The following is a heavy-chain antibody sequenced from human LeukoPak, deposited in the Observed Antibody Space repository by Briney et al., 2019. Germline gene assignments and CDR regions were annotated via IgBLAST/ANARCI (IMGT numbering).Heavy chain of an antibody. CDR3: ANGDGFDH. J-gene: IGHJ4*02. CDR1: GFTFSTYW. CDR2: IKQDGSEK. D-gene: IGHD2-8*01. V-gene: IGHV3-7*01. Sequence: GGSLRLSCATSGFTFSTYWMSWVRQAPGKGMEWVANIKQDGSEKYYADSVTGRFTISRDNAKNSLYLQMNSLRAEDTAVYYCANGDGFDHWGQGTLVTVSS.